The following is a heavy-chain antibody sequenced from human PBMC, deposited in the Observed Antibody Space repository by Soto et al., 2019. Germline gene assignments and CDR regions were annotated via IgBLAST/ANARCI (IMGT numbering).Heavy chain of an antibody. CDR3: ASLLLYDSSGYYYGDWYFDL. Sequence: APVKVSCKASGYTFTGYYMHWVRQAPGQGLEWMGWINPNSGGTNYAQKFQGRVTMTRDTSISTAYMELSRLRSDDTAVYYCASLLLYDSSGYYYGDWYFDLWGRGTLVTVSS. CDR1: GYTFTGYY. V-gene: IGHV1-2*02. J-gene: IGHJ2*01. CDR2: INPNSGGT. D-gene: IGHD3-22*01.